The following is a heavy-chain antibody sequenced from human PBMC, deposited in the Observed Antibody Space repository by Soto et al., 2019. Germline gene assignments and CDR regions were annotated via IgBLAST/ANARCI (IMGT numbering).Heavy chain of an antibody. D-gene: IGHD5-12*01. CDR2: ISGSGGST. J-gene: IGHJ4*02. CDR3: ARLEMATIRSNFDY. CDR1: GYTFSSYA. Sequence: GGSLRLSCAASGYTFSSYAMSWVRQATGKGLEWVSAISGSGGSTYYNPSLKSRVTISVDTSKNQFSLKLSSVTAADTAVYYCARLEMATIRSNFDYWGQGTLVTVSS. V-gene: IGHV3-23*01.